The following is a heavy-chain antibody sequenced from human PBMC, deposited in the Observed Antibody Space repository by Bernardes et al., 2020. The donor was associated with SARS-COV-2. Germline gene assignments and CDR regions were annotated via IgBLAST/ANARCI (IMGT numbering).Heavy chain of an antibody. CDR2: IKQDGSEK. CDR1: GFTFSSFW. V-gene: IGHV3-7*01. J-gene: IGHJ4*02. D-gene: IGHD3-3*01. CDR3: ARVIRDFWSGYYTLDY. Sequence: GGSLRLSCAASGFTFSSFWMSWVRQAPGKGLEWVANIKQDGSEKYYVDSVKGRFTISRDNAKNSLYLQINTLRAEDTAVYYCARVIRDFWSGYYTLDYWGQGTLVTVSS.